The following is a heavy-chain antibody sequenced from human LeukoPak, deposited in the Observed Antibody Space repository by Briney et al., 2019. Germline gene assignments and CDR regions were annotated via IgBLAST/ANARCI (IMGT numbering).Heavy chain of an antibody. CDR2: ISYDGSNK. V-gene: IGHV3-30-3*01. J-gene: IGHJ4*02. CDR1: GFTFSSYA. CDR3: ARGLDY. Sequence: GGSLRLSCAASGFTFSSYAMHRVRQAPGKGLEWVADISYDGSNKYYADSVKGGFTISRDNSKNTLYLQMSGLRAEDTAVYYCARGLDYWGQGTLVTASS.